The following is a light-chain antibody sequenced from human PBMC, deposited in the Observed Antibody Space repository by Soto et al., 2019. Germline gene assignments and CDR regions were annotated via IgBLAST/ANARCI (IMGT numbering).Light chain of an antibody. CDR3: QHYYNNPPT. V-gene: IGKV4-1*01. J-gene: IGKJ4*01. CDR1: QSVLYSSNNKNY. Sequence: ILMTQSPDSLAVSLGETATINCKSSQSVLYSSNNKNYLSWYQQRPGQPPKLLIYWASTRESGVPDRFSGSGSGTDFTLTISSLQAEDVAVYYCQHYYNNPPTFDGGTKVDIK. CDR2: WAS.